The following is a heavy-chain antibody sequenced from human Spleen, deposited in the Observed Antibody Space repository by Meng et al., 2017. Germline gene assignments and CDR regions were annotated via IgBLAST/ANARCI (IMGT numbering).Heavy chain of an antibody. CDR2: INPNSGGT. V-gene: IGHV1-2*06. CDR1: GYIFTRYY. CDR3: ARDRSMFAAMAHY. D-gene: IGHD5-18*01. Sequence: ASVKVSCKASGYIFTRYYMHWVRQAPGQGLEWMGRINPNSGGTDYAQKFQGRVTMTRDTSISTAYMELSRLRSDDTAVYYCARDRSMFAAMAHYWGQGTLVTVSS. J-gene: IGHJ4*02.